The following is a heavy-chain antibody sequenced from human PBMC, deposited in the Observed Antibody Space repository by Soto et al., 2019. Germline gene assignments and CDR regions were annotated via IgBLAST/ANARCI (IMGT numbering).Heavy chain of an antibody. CDR1: GGSISSSSYY. D-gene: IGHD3-22*01. Sequence: SETLSLTCTVSGGSISSSSYYWGWIRQPPGKGLEWIGSIFHSGSTYYNPSLKSRVTISVDTSKNQFSLKLSSVTAADTAVYYCARSTSDYYDSSGYHFQHWGQGTLVTVSS. CDR3: ARSTSDYYDSSGYHFQH. CDR2: IFHSGST. V-gene: IGHV4-39*07. J-gene: IGHJ1*01.